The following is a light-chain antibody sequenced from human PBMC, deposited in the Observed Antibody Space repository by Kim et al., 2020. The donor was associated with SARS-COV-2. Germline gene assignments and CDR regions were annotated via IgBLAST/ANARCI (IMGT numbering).Light chain of an antibody. CDR1: ALPKKD. CDR3: QSADSSGTWV. CDR2: KGG. Sequence: VPPEQAARIAGSGDALPKKDAYWYQQQPGQAPVLVIYKGGERPSGIPERFAGSSSGTTVTLTISGVQAEDEADYYCQSADSSGTWVFGGGTKLTVL. J-gene: IGLJ3*02. V-gene: IGLV3-25*03.